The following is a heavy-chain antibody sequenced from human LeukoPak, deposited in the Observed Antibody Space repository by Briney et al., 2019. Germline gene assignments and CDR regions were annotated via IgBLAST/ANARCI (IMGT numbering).Heavy chain of an antibody. CDR2: FYPGGSDT. CDR1: GYSFTNYW. CDR3: ARSVDTNYYYYMDV. J-gene: IGHJ6*03. V-gene: IGHV5-51*01. Sequence: GESLKISCKGSGYSFTNYWIGWVREMPGKGLEWMGIFYPGGSDTRYSPSFRGQVTISADKSISTAYLQWSSLKASDTAMYYCARSVDTNYYYYMDVWGKGTTVTISS. D-gene: IGHD5-18*01.